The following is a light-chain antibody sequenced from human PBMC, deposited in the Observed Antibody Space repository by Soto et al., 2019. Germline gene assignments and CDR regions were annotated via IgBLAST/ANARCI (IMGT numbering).Light chain of an antibody. J-gene: IGKJ3*01. Sequence: VLTQSXGTLSFYPQDXXXXXSXAIKSVEDNYLAWYQQKXGQGPRLLIYGASXRANGIPDGFSGSGSGTDFTLTTSRLETEDFSVYYCQQYGTSPLTFGPGTKVDIK. V-gene: IGKV3-20*01. CDR1: KSVEDNY. CDR3: QQYGTSPLT. CDR2: GAS.